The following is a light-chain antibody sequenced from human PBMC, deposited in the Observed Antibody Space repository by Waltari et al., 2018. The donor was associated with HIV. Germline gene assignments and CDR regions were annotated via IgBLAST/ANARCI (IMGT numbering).Light chain of an antibody. CDR1: SSDVGGYNY. Sequence: QSALTQPASVSGSPGQSITISCTGTSSDVGGYNYVSWYQQHQGKAPKLMIYEVSKRTAGGSNRFSGSKSGKKASLTISGLQAEDEADYYCSSYTSSSTLVFGGGTKLTVL. V-gene: IGLV2-14*01. J-gene: IGLJ2*01. CDR3: SSYTSSSTLV. CDR2: EVS.